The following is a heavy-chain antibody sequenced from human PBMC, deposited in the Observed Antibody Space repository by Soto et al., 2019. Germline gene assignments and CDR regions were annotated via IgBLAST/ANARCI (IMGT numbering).Heavy chain of an antibody. D-gene: IGHD1-1*01. CDR1: GFRFSNYG. Sequence: QVQLVEAGGGVVQPGRSLRLSCAASGFRFSNYGMHWVRQAPGKGLEWVAVISYDGRKKYYAGSVQGRFTISRDNSKNTLYLEMNDLRAEDTAVYYCAKESVERVAREIDYWGQGTLVTVSS. CDR2: ISYDGRKK. J-gene: IGHJ4*02. CDR3: AKESVERVAREIDY. V-gene: IGHV3-30*18.